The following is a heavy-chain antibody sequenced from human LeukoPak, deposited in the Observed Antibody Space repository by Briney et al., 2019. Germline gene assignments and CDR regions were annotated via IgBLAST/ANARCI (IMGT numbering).Heavy chain of an antibody. Sequence: GGSLRLSCPASSSWMHWVRQPPGKGLEWVSSIFQGGGEIHYADSVRGRFTISRDNSKSTLFLQMNSLRAEDSAIYYCATYRQVLLPFESWGQGTLVTVSS. CDR1: SSW. CDR3: ATYRQVLLPFES. J-gene: IGHJ4*02. CDR2: IFQGGGEI. D-gene: IGHD5-18*01. V-gene: IGHV3-53*01.